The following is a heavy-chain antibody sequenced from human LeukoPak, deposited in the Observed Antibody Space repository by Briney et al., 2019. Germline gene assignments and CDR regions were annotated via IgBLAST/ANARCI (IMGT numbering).Heavy chain of an antibody. CDR3: ARGIYARAATGFQD. J-gene: IGHJ1*01. CDR1: GYTFTGYY. V-gene: IGHV1-2*02. CDR2: INPNSGGT. D-gene: IGHD2-15*01. Sequence: GASVKVSCKASGYTFTGYYMHWVRQAPGQGLEWMGWINPNSGGTNYAQKFQGRVTMTRDTSISTAYMELRSLRSDDTAVYYCARGIYARAATGFQDWGQGSLVTISS.